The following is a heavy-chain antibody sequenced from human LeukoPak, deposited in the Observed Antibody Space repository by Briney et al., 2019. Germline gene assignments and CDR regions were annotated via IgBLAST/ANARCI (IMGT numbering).Heavy chain of an antibody. V-gene: IGHV3-48*01. D-gene: IGHD3-10*01. Sequence: SGGSLRLSCAASGFTFSSYSMNWVRQAPGKGLEWVSYISSSSSTIYYADSVKGRFTISRDNAKNSLYLQMNGLRAEDTAVYYCARAIITYYGSGSTNAFDIWGQGTMVTVSS. CDR1: GFTFSSYS. CDR3: ARAIITYYGSGSTNAFDI. J-gene: IGHJ3*02. CDR2: ISSSSSTI.